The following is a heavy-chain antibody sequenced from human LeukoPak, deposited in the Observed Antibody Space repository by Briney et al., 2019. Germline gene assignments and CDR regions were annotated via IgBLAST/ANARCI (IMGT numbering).Heavy chain of an antibody. D-gene: IGHD2-2*02. CDR3: AKGYCSSTSCYKGGTDY. J-gene: IGHJ4*02. CDR1: GFTVSSNY. V-gene: IGHV3-23*01. Sequence: GGSLRLPCAASGFTVSSNYMSWVRQAPGKGLEWVSVISGSGGSTYYADSVKGRFTISRDNSKNTLYLQMNSLRAEDTAVYYCAKGYCSSTSCYKGGTDYWGQGTLVTVSS. CDR2: ISGSGGST.